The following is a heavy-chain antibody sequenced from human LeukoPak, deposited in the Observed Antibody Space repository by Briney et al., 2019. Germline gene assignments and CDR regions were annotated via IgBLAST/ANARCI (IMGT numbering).Heavy chain of an antibody. V-gene: IGHV4-61*02. CDR3: ARSGLIDY. CDR1: GSSISRGNYY. CDR2: IYTSGST. J-gene: IGHJ4*02. Sequence: PSETLSLTCTVSGSSISRGNYYWSWIRQPAGKGLEWIGRIYTSGSTNYNPSLKSRVTISVDTSKNQFSLNLSSVTAADTAVYYCARSGLIDYWGQGTLVTVSS.